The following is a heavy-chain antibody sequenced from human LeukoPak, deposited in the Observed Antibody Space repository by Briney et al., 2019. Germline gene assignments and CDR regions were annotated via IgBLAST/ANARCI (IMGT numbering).Heavy chain of an antibody. J-gene: IGHJ5*02. CDR2: IYPGDSDT. CDR3: ARHERVANYYGSGSYCWFDP. V-gene: IGHV5-51*01. D-gene: IGHD3-10*01. CDR1: GYSFTSYW. Sequence: GESLKISCKGSGYSFTSYWIGWARQMPGKGLEWMGIIYPGDSDTRYSPSFQGQVTISADKSISTAYLQWSSLKASDTAMYYCARHERVANYYGSGSYCWFDPWGQGTLVTVSS.